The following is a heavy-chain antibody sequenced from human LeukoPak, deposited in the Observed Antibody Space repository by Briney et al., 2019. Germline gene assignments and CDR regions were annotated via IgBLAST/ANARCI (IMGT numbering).Heavy chain of an antibody. Sequence: SETLSLTCTVSGGSISSYHWSWIRQPAGKGLEWIGRIYTSGSTNYNPSLKSRVTMSVDTSKNQFSLKLSSVTAADTAVYYCARDTDYGSGSYLGYWGQGTLVTVSS. CDR3: ARDTDYGSGSYLGY. CDR2: IYTSGST. V-gene: IGHV4-4*07. J-gene: IGHJ4*02. CDR1: GGSISSYH. D-gene: IGHD3-10*01.